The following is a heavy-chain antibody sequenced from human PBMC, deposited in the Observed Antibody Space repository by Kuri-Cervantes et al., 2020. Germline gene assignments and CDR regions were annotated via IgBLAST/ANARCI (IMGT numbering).Heavy chain of an antibody. J-gene: IGHJ4*02. CDR1: GFTFDDYA. CDR3: ARQSGTVTLDY. Sequence: GESLKISCAASGFTFDDYAMHWVRQAPGKGLEWVAVIWYDGSNKYYADSVKGRFTISRDNSKNTLYLQMNSLRAEDTAVYYCARQSGTVTLDYWGQGTLVTVSS. CDR2: IWYDGSNK. V-gene: IGHV3-33*08. D-gene: IGHD4-17*01.